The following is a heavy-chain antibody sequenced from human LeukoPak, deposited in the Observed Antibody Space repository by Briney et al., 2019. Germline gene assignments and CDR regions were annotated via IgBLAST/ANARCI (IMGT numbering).Heavy chain of an antibody. CDR2: IIPIFGTA. Sequence: SVKVSCKASGGTFSSYAISWVRQAPGQGLEWMGRIIPIFGTANYAQKFQGRVTITTDVSTSTAYMELSSLRSEDTAVYYCARESYYDSNDAFDIWGQGTMVTVSS. CDR1: GGTFSSYA. J-gene: IGHJ3*02. CDR3: ARESYYDSNDAFDI. D-gene: IGHD3-22*01. V-gene: IGHV1-69*05.